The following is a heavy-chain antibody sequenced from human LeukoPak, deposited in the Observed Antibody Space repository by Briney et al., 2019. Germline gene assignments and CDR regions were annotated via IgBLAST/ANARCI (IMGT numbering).Heavy chain of an antibody. J-gene: IGHJ4*02. Sequence: SEALSLTCTVSGGSISSNAYYWAWIRQPPGKGLEWIGSIYSSVSTYYNPSLKSRVTISVDTSKNQFSLRLSSVTAADTALYYCAYSGSYGHLGYWGQGIPVTVSS. V-gene: IGHV4-39*01. CDR2: IYSSVST. CDR1: GGSISSNAYY. CDR3: AYSGSYGHLGY. D-gene: IGHD1-26*01.